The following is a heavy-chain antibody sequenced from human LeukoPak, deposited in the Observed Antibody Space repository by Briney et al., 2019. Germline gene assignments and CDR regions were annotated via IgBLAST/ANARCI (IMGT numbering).Heavy chain of an antibody. Sequence: SETLSLTCTVSGGSISSYYWSWIRQPPGKGLEWIGYIYYSGSTNYKPSLKSRVTISVDTSKNQFSLKLSSVTAADTAVYYCARGGYYGSGNDFRCDPWGQGTLVTVSS. J-gene: IGHJ5*02. CDR1: GGSISSYY. CDR3: ARGGYYGSGNDFRCDP. D-gene: IGHD3-10*01. V-gene: IGHV4-59*01. CDR2: IYYSGST.